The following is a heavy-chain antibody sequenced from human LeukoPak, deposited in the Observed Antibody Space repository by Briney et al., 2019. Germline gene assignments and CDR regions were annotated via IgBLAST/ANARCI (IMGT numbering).Heavy chain of an antibody. J-gene: IGHJ4*02. CDR1: GFTFSSYS. D-gene: IGHD4-23*01. V-gene: IGHV3-21*01. CDR2: ISSRSSYI. Sequence: PGGSLRLSCAASGFTFSSYSMNWLRQTPGKGLEWVSSISSRSSYICYGDSVKGRFTISRDNAKSSLFLQMNSLRAEDTAIYYCARDDFGGDFDFWGQGTLVTVSS. CDR3: ARDDFGGDFDF.